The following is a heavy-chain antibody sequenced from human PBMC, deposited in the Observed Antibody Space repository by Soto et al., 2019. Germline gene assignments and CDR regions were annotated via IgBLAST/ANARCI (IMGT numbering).Heavy chain of an antibody. CDR3: AKDRGTMIVVAPYDY. V-gene: IGHV3-30*18. CDR1: GFTFSSYG. Sequence: QVQLVESGGGVVQPGRSLRLSCAASGFTFSSYGMHWVRQAPGKGLEWVAVISYDGSNKYYADSVKGRFTISRDNSKNTVYLQMNSLRAEDTAVYYCAKDRGTMIVVAPYDYWGQGTLVTVSS. D-gene: IGHD3-22*01. J-gene: IGHJ4*02. CDR2: ISYDGSNK.